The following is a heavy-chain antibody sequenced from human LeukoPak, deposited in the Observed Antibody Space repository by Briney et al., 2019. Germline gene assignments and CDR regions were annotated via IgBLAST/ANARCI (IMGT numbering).Heavy chain of an antibody. CDR2: MNPNSGNT. V-gene: IGHV1-8*01. J-gene: IGHJ3*02. CDR1: GYTFTSYD. D-gene: IGHD6-19*01. CDR3: ARLYSSGWYPTSAFDI. Sequence: ASVKVSCKASGYTFTSYDINWVRQATGQGLEWMGWMNPNSGNTGYAQKFQGRVTMTRNTSISTAYMELSSLRSGDTAVYYCARLYSSGWYPTSAFDIWGQGTMVTVSS.